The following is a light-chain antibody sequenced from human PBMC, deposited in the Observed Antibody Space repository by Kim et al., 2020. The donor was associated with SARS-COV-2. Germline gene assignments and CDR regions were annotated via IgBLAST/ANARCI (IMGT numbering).Light chain of an antibody. V-gene: IGLV3-1*01. CDR3: QAWDSSTVV. Sequence: SYELTQPPSVSVSPGQTASITCSGDNLGDKYACWYQQKQGQSPVLVIYQDSKRPSGIPERFSGSNSGNTATLTISGTQAMDEADYYCQAWDSSTVVFGGGTQLTVL. CDR1: NLGDKY. J-gene: IGLJ2*01. CDR2: QDS.